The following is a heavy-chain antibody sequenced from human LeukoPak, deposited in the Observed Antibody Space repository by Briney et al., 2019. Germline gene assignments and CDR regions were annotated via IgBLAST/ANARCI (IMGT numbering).Heavy chain of an antibody. D-gene: IGHD3-10*01. J-gene: IGHJ4*02. CDR2: IYDSGST. Sequence: SETLSLTCTVSGGSLSNHYWSWIRQPPGKGLEWIGHIYDSGSTTYNPSLKSRVTISVDTSKSQFSLKLSSVTAADTAVYYCARGSNPFDYWGQGTLVTVSS. CDR1: GGSLSNHY. CDR3: ARGSNPFDY. V-gene: IGHV4-59*11.